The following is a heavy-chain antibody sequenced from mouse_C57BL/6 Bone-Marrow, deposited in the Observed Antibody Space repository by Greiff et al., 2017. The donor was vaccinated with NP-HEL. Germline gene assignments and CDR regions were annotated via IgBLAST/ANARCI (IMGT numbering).Heavy chain of an antibody. CDR3: ASDYYGSSYWYFDV. V-gene: IGHV5-12*01. J-gene: IGHJ1*03. CDR2: ISNGGGST. D-gene: IGHD1-1*01. Sequence: EVQLVESGGGLVQPGGSLKLSCAASGFTFSDYYMYWVRQTPEKRLEWVAYISNGGGSTYYPDTVKGRFTISRDNAKNTLYLQMSRMKSEDTAMYYCASDYYGSSYWYFDVWGTGTTVTVSS. CDR1: GFTFSDYY.